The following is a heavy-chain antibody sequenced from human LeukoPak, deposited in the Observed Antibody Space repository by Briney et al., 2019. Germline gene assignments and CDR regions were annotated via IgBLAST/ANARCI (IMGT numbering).Heavy chain of an antibody. CDR2: IKSKTDGGTT. D-gene: IGHD3-10*01. V-gene: IGHV3-15*01. J-gene: IGHJ4*02. Sequence: GGSLRLSCAASGFTFSNAWLNWVRQTPGKGLEWVGHIKSKTDGGTTDYAAPVKGRFTISRDDSKDTLFLQMNSLKTEDTAVYYCTLPWGSGSYYDYWGQGTLVTVSS. CDR1: GFTFSNAW. CDR3: TLPWGSGSYYDY.